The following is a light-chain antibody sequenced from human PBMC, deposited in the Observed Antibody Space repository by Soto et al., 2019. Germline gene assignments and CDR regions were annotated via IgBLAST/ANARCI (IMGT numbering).Light chain of an antibody. J-gene: IGLJ1*01. CDR3: AAWDDSLNSYV. Sequence: QAVVIQPPSASGTPGQRVTISCSGSSSNIGSNTVNWYQQLPGTAPKLLIYSNNQRPSGVPDRFSGFKSGTSASLAISGLQSEDEADYYCAAWDDSLNSYVFGTGTKLTVL. V-gene: IGLV1-44*01. CDR1: SSNIGSNT. CDR2: SNN.